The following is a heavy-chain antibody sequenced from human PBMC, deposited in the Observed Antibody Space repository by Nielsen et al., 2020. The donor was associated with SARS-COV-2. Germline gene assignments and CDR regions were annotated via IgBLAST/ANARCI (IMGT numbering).Heavy chain of an antibody. CDR1: GYTFNNNG. CDR3: ARAVGSAFYYYYMDV. J-gene: IGHJ6*03. V-gene: IGHV1-18*04. Sequence: ASVKVSCKASGYTFNNNGFSWVRQAPGQGLEWVGWVSAYNANTNYAQKLQGRVTMTTDTSTSTAYMELRSLRSDDTAVHYCARAVGSAFYYYYMDVWGQGTAVTVSS. CDR2: VSAYNANT. D-gene: IGHD2-15*01.